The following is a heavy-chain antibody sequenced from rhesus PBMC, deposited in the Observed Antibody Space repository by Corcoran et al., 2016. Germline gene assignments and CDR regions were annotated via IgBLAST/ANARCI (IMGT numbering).Heavy chain of an antibody. D-gene: IGHD3-34*01. J-gene: IGHJ4*01. Sequence: QVQLQESGPGLVKPLETLPLTCAVSGGSISSINWWSWIRQPPGKGLEWIGNIGGSSGSTYYNPSLKSRVTISKDTSKNQFSLKLSSVTAADTAVYYCARRWGDYYDEIFDYWGQGVLVTVSS. CDR1: GGSISSINW. CDR2: IGGSSGST. V-gene: IGHV4-65*02. CDR3: ARRWGDYYDEIFDY.